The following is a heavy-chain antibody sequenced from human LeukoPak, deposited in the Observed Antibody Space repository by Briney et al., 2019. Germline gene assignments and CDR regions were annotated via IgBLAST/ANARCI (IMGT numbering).Heavy chain of an antibody. CDR3: TRALSSWFSDY. V-gene: IGHV4-34*01. Sequence: KPSETLSLTCAVYGGSFSGYYWSWIRQPPGKGLEWIGEINHSGSTNYNPSLKSRVSISVDTSKNQFSLKLSSVTAADTAVYYCTRALSSWFSDYWGQGTQVTVSS. CDR2: INHSGST. J-gene: IGHJ4*02. CDR1: GGSFSGYY. D-gene: IGHD6-13*01.